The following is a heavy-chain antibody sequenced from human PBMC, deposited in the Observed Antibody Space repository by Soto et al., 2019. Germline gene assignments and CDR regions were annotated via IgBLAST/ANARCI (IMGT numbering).Heavy chain of an antibody. Sequence: PGGSLRLSCAASGFTFSSYAMSWVRQAPGKGLEWVSSISSSSSYIYYADSVKGRFTISRDNAKNSLYLQMNSLRAEDTAVYYCARDYAAYDYVWGSYRYSDYWGQGTLVTVSS. CDR1: GFTFSSYA. CDR2: ISSSSSYI. D-gene: IGHD3-16*02. J-gene: IGHJ4*02. CDR3: ARDYAAYDYVWGSYRYSDY. V-gene: IGHV3-21*01.